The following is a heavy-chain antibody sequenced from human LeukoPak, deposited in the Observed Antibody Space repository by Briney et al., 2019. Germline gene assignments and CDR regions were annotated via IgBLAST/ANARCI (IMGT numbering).Heavy chain of an antibody. J-gene: IGHJ6*03. CDR2: IRYDGSNK. Sequence: GGSLRLSCSASGFTFSSSWMNWVRQAPGKGLEWVAFIRYDGSNKYYADSVKGRFTISRDNSKNTLYLQMNSLRAEDTAVYYCARGVAAAGISYMDVWGKGTTVTVSS. D-gene: IGHD6-13*01. V-gene: IGHV3-30*02. CDR3: ARGVAAAGISYMDV. CDR1: GFTFSSSW.